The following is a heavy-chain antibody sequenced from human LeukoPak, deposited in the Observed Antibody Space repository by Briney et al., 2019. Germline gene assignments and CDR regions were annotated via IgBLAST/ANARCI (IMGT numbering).Heavy chain of an antibody. J-gene: IGHJ4*02. V-gene: IGHV3-33*01. D-gene: IGHD4-17*01. CDR3: VRRGEFASYGDYRFDY. CDR2: IWYDGSNK. Sequence: GGSLRLSCAAPGFTFSSYGMHWVRQAPGKGLEWVAVIWYDGSNKYYADSVKGRFTISRDNSKNTLFLQMNSLRAEDTAVYYCVRRGEFASYGDYRFDYWGQGTLVTVSS. CDR1: GFTFSSYG.